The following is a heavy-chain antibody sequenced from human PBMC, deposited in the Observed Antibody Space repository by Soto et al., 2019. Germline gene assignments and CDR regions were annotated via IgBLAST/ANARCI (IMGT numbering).Heavy chain of an antibody. Sequence: GTSVKVSCKASGYTFTSNGSRWVRQAPGQGLEWMGWISAYNGNTNYAQKLQGRVTMTTDTSTSTAYMELRSLRSDDTAVYYCARDDSGYDLGDYFDYWGQGTLVTVSS. CDR1: GYTFTSNG. CDR3: ARDDSGYDLGDYFDY. V-gene: IGHV1-18*01. J-gene: IGHJ4*02. CDR2: ISAYNGNT. D-gene: IGHD5-12*01.